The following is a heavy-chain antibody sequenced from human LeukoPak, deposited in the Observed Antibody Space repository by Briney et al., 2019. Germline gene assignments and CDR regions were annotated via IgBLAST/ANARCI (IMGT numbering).Heavy chain of an antibody. Sequence: GGSLRLSCAASGFTFSSNGMHWVRQAPGKGLEWVGVISYDGSNKYYADSVRGRFTISRDNSKNTLYLQMNSLRAEDTAVYYCAKEMGATNYFEYRGQGTLVTGSS. CDR3: AKEMGATNYFEY. CDR2: ISYDGSNK. CDR1: GFTFSSNG. V-gene: IGHV3-30*18. D-gene: IGHD1-26*01. J-gene: IGHJ4*02.